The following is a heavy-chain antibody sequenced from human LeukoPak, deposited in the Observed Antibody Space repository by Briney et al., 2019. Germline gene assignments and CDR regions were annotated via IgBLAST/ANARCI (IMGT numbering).Heavy chain of an antibody. CDR1: GSIFSSSG. D-gene: IGHD1-14*01. V-gene: IGHV3-23*01. Sequence: PGGTLRLSCEASGSIFSSSGMSWVRQAPGKGLEWVSTISGSAGNTDYADSVKGRFTISRDNSKNTLYLQMTSLRVEDTAVYYCAKLGRRGSNREFDYWGQGTLVTVSS. CDR2: ISGSAGNT. CDR3: AKLGRRGSNREFDY. J-gene: IGHJ4*02.